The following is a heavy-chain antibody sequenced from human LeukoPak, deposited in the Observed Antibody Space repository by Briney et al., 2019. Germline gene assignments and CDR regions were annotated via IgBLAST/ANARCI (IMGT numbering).Heavy chain of an antibody. J-gene: IGHJ4*02. D-gene: IGHD3/OR15-3a*01. V-gene: IGHV3-23*01. CDR1: GFSFSSYA. CDR3: AKVHDFWTGYYDY. CDR2: MSSSDDGR. Sequence: GESLRLSCATSGFSFSSYAMSWVRQAPGKGLEWVSAMSSSDDGRYYAASVRGRFTISRDTSRSTLYLQMNSLRAEDAAVYYCAKVHDFWTGYYDYWGQGTLVTVSS.